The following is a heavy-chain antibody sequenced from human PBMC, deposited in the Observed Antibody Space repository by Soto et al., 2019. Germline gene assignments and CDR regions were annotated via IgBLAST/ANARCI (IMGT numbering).Heavy chain of an antibody. D-gene: IGHD5-12*01. CDR3: AKDRYDLSWYEVALDS. CDR1: GFIFSEST. CDR2: LNWRGDNI. Sequence: GGSLRLSCSASGFIFSESTIYWVRQVPGRGLEWVAGLNWRGDNIAYADSVEGRFTISRDNAKHSLFLQMDSLRPEDTAQYYCAKDRYDLSWYEVALDSWGHGTPVTVSS. J-gene: IGHJ5*01. V-gene: IGHV3-9*01.